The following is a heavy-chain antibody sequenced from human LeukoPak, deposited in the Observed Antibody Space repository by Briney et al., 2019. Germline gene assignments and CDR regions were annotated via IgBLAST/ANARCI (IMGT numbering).Heavy chain of an antibody. Sequence: GGSLRLSCAASGFTFSSYSMNWVRQAPGKGLEWVSSISSSSSYIYYADSVKGRFTISRDNSRNTLYLQMNSLRAEDTAVYYCAKDYLGSSGFSYYFDYWGQGTLVTVSS. V-gene: IGHV3-21*04. D-gene: IGHD3-22*01. J-gene: IGHJ4*02. CDR2: ISSSSSYI. CDR1: GFTFSSYS. CDR3: AKDYLGSSGFSYYFDY.